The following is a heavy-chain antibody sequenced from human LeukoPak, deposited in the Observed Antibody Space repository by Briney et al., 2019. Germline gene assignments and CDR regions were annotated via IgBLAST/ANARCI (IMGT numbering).Heavy chain of an antibody. J-gene: IGHJ4*02. CDR1: GFSLTDYY. CDR3: ARDNYYDSSGYYPGGDY. Sequence: ASVKVSCKASGFSLTDYYMHWVRLAPGQGLEWMGWINPNSGGTNYAQKFQGRVTMTRDTSISTAYMELSRLRSDDTAVYYCARDNYYDSSGYYPGGDYWGQGTLVTVSS. CDR2: INPNSGGT. V-gene: IGHV1-2*02. D-gene: IGHD3-22*01.